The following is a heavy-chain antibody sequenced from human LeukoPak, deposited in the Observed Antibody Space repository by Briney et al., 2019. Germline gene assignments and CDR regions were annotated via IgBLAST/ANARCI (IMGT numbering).Heavy chain of an antibody. Sequence: SETLSLTCTVSGGSISNTNYYWDWIRQPPGKGLGWIGSIYYTGSTDYNPSLKSRVTISVDTSKNQFSLKLSSVTDADTAVYYCARRHTTGTSRFDPWGQGTLVTVSS. CDR1: GGSISNTNYY. CDR2: IYYTGST. V-gene: IGHV4-39*01. J-gene: IGHJ5*02. CDR3: ARRHTTGTSRFDP. D-gene: IGHD1-1*01.